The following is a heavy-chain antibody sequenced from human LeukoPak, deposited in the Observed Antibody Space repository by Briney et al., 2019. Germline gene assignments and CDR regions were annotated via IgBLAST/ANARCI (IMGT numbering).Heavy chain of an antibody. CDR2: INHSGST. V-gene: IGHV4-34*01. Sequence: SETLSLTCAVYGGSFSGYYWSWIRQPPGKGLEWVGEINHSGSTNYNPSLKSRVTISVDTSKNQFSLKLSSVTAADTAVYYCARGLSAIVYWGQGTLVTVSS. J-gene: IGHJ4*02. D-gene: IGHD2-15*01. CDR1: GGSFSGYY. CDR3: ARGLSAIVY.